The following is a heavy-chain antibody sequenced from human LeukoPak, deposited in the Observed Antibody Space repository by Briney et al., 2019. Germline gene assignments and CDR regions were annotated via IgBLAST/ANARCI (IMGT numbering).Heavy chain of an antibody. CDR2: ISAYNGNT. J-gene: IGHJ3*02. Sequence: PRASVKVSCKASGYTFTSHGISWVRQAPGQGLEWMGWISAYNGNTNYAQKLQGRVTMTTDTSTSTAYMELRSLRSDDTAVYYCARGDIYYGSGSDNDAFDIWGQGTMVTVSS. CDR1: GYTFTSHG. V-gene: IGHV1-18*01. D-gene: IGHD3-10*01. CDR3: ARGDIYYGSGSDNDAFDI.